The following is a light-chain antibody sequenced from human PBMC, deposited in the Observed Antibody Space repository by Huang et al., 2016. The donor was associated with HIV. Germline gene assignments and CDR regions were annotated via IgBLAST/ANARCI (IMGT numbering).Light chain of an antibody. CDR3: QQSYSALIT. J-gene: IGKJ5*01. CDR2: DVS. Sequence: IQLTQSPTSLSASVGDRVTIACRASQAIGTYLNWFQQKPGRAPELLISDVSSLHTGIQSRFSGSGSGTEFTLTIRGLQFDDFATYFCQQSYSALITFGQGTRLEIK. V-gene: IGKV1-39*01. CDR1: QAIGTY.